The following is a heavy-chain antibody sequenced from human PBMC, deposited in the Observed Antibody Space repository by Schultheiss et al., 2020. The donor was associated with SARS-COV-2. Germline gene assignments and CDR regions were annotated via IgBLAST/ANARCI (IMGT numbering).Heavy chain of an antibody. CDR3: ALGYCSSGSCYSFDP. CDR1: GYTFTSFG. D-gene: IGHD2-15*01. J-gene: IGHJ5*02. Sequence: ASVKVSCKASGYTFTSFGISWVRQAPGQGLEWMGWISAYNGNTDYAQKLQGRVTMTTDTSTSTAYMELRSLRSDDTAVYYCALGYCSSGSCYSFDPWGQGTLVTVSS. V-gene: IGHV1-18*01. CDR2: ISAYNGNT.